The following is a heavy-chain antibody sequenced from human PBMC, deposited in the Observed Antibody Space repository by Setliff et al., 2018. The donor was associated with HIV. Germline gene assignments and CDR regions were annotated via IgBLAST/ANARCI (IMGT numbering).Heavy chain of an antibody. CDR2: INYDSKII. D-gene: IGHD3-10*01. Sequence: GGSLRLSCAASGFTFSGYSFNWVRQAPGKGLEWLTYINYDSKIIYNADSVKGRFTISRDNSDNSVYLQMDSLRAEDTAVYYCARSYYGSTTSYGMDVWGQGTTVTVSS. J-gene: IGHJ6*02. CDR1: GFTFSGYS. CDR3: ARSYYGSTTSYGMDV. V-gene: IGHV3-48*01.